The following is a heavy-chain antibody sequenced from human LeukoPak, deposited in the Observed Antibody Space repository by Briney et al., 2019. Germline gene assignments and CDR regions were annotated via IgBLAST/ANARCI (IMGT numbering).Heavy chain of an antibody. CDR2: IHNTGST. CDR1: GAYISNYH. Sequence: PSETLSLTCTVSGAYISNYHWSWIRQPAGKGLGWIGRIHNTGSTISSPSLQRRVTMSLDPSKNQFSLNLNSVTAADTAVYYCVKDEPDSNRYYLIEYWGPGILVTVSS. V-gene: IGHV4-4*07. D-gene: IGHD3-22*01. J-gene: IGHJ4*02. CDR3: VKDEPDSNRYYLIEY.